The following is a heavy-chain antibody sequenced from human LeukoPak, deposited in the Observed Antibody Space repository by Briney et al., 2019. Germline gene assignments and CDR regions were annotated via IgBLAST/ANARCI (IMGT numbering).Heavy chain of an antibody. Sequence: GGSLRISCAASGFTFSSYAMHWVRQAPGKGLEWVAVISYDGSNKYYADSVKGRFTISRDNSKNTLYLQMNSLRAEDTAVYYCARESINTRSDYFDYWGQGTLVTVSS. V-gene: IGHV3-30-3*01. CDR1: GFTFSSYA. J-gene: IGHJ4*02. CDR3: ARESINTRSDYFDY. D-gene: IGHD6-6*01. CDR2: ISYDGSNK.